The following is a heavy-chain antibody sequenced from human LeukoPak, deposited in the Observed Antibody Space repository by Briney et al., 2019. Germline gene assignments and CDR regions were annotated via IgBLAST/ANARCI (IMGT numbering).Heavy chain of an antibody. CDR1: GFTFSSYW. J-gene: IGHJ6*03. Sequence: GGSLRLSCAASGFTFSSYWMSWVRQAPGKGLERVANIKEDGSEKYYVDSVKGRFTISRDNAKNSLYLQMNNLRVEDTAVYYCARDRGGRYYYMDVWGKGTTVTVSS. D-gene: IGHD3-10*01. V-gene: IGHV3-7*01. CDR3: ARDRGGRYYYMDV. CDR2: IKEDGSEK.